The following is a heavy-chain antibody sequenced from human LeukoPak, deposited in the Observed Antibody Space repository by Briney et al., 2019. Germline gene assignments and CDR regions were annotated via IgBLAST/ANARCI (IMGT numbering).Heavy chain of an antibody. D-gene: IGHD3-9*01. J-gene: IGHJ4*02. CDR2: IIPILGIA. V-gene: IGHV1-69*04. CDR1: GGTFSSYA. Sequence: SVKVSCKASGGTFSSYAISWVRQAPGQGLEWMGRIIPILGIANYAQKFQGRVTITADKSTNTAYMELSSLRSEDTAVYYCARDIDYDILTGYPWGQGTLVTVSS. CDR3: ARDIDYDILTGYP.